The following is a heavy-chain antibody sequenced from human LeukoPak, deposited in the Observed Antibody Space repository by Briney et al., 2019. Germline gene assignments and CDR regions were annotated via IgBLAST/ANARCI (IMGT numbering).Heavy chain of an antibody. Sequence: GGSLRLSCAASGFTVSSNYMNWVRQAPGKGLEWASYISSSSSTIYYADSVKGRFTISRDNAKNSLYLQMKSLRAEDTAVYYCARDPYSGYDLQAFDYWGQGTLVTVSS. CDR1: GFTVSSNY. V-gene: IGHV3-48*01. CDR2: ISSSSSTI. D-gene: IGHD5-12*01. J-gene: IGHJ4*02. CDR3: ARDPYSGYDLQAFDY.